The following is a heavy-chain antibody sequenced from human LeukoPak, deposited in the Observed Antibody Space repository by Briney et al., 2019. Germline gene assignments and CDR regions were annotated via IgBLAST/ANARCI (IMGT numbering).Heavy chain of an antibody. D-gene: IGHD6-13*01. J-gene: IGHJ4*02. V-gene: IGHV4-61*01. CDR3: ARITEEGIAAAGIDY. CDR1: GGSVSGGSYY. CDR2: IYYSGST. Sequence: SSETLSLTCTVSGGSVSGGSYYWSWIRQPPGKGLEWIGYIYYSGSTNYNPSLKSRVTISVDTSKNQFSLKLSSVTAADTAVYYCARITEEGIAAAGIDYWGQGTLVTVSS.